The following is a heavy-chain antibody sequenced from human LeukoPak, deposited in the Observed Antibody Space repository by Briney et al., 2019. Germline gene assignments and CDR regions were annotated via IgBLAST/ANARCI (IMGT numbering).Heavy chain of an antibody. V-gene: IGHV4-30-4*01. J-gene: IGHJ4*02. CDR2: IYYSGST. D-gene: IGHD3-3*01. Sequence: SETLSLTCTVSGGSISSGDYYWSWIRQPPGKGLEWIGYIYYSGSTYYNPSLKSRVTISVDTSKNQFSLKLSSVTAADTAMYYCASRGVIYYFDYWGQGTLVTVSS. CDR3: ASRGVIYYFDY. CDR1: GGSISSGDYY.